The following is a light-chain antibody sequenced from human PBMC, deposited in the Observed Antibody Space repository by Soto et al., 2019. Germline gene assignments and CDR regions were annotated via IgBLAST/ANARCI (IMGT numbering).Light chain of an antibody. V-gene: IGKV1-39*01. J-gene: IGKJ3*01. CDR1: QSISSY. CDR2: AAS. Sequence: DIQMTQSPSSLSASVGDRVTITCRASQSISSYLNWYQQKPGRAPKLLIYAASSLQSGVPSRFTGSGSGTDFTLSITSLQPEDFAIYYCQQSSSPPLPFGPGTKVDIK. CDR3: QQSSSPPLP.